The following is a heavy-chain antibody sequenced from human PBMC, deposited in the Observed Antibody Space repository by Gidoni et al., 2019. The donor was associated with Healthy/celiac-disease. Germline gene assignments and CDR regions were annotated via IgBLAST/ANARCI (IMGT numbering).Heavy chain of an antibody. CDR3: ARSEWELLTGFGY. CDR1: GFTFSGYG. J-gene: IGHJ4*02. D-gene: IGHD1-26*01. V-gene: IGHV3-33*01. Sequence: QLVVSGVGVVQPGRSLRLSCAASGFTFSGYGMRWVRQAQGKGREWVAVKWYDGSNKYYADSVKGRFTISRDNSKNTLYLKMNSLRAEDTAVYYCARSEWELLTGFGYWGQGTLVTVSS. CDR2: KWYDGSNK.